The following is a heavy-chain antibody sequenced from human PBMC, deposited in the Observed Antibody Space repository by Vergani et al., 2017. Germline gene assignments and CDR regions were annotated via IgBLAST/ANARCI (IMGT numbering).Heavy chain of an antibody. CDR2: INPSGGST. CDR1: GATFRSNT. CDR3: ASQHSRNNWFDH. Sequence: QVQLVQSGAEVKKPGSSVKVSCKASGATFRSNTISWVRQAPGQGLEWMGIINPSGGSTSYAQKFQGRVTMTRDTSTSTDYMELSSLRSDDTAVYYCASQHSRNNWFDHWGQGTLVTVSS. D-gene: IGHD1-14*01. V-gene: IGHV1-46*03. J-gene: IGHJ5*02.